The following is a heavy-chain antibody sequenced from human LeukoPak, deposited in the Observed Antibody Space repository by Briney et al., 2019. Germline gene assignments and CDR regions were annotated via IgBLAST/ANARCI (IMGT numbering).Heavy chain of an antibody. Sequence: GASVKVSCKASGYTFTSYGISWVRQAPGQGLEWMGWISAYNGNTNYAQKFQGRVTMTTDTSTSTAYMELRSLRSDDTAVYYCARGISDYYYYYMDVWGKGTTVTVSS. V-gene: IGHV1-18*01. D-gene: IGHD1-14*01. J-gene: IGHJ6*03. CDR1: GYTFTSYG. CDR3: ARGISDYYYYYMDV. CDR2: ISAYNGNT.